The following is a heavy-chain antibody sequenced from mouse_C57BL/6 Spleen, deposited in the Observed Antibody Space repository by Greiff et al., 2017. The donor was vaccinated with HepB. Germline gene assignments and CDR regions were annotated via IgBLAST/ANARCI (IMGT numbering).Heavy chain of an antibody. J-gene: IGHJ3*01. CDR3: TRTFYYYGSSYPFAY. D-gene: IGHD1-1*01. Sequence: QVQLQQSGAELVRPGASVTLSCKASGYTFTDYEMHWVKQTPVHGLEWIGAIDPETGGTAYNQKFKGKAILTADKSSSTAYMELRSLTSEDSAVYYCTRTFYYYGSSYPFAYWGQGTLVTVSA. CDR1: GYTFTDYE. CDR2: IDPETGGT. V-gene: IGHV1-15*01.